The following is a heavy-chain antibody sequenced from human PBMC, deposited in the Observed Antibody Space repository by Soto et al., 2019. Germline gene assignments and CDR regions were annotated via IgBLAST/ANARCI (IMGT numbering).Heavy chain of an antibody. D-gene: IGHD2-2*01. J-gene: IGHJ6*02. CDR2: INPSGGST. Sequence: ASVKVSCKASGYTFTSYYMHWVRHAPGQGLEWMGIINPSGGSTSYAQKFQGRVTMTRDTSTSTVYMELSSLRSEDTAVYYCARVVGSKYGMDVWAQGPTVTVSS. V-gene: IGHV1-46*01. CDR1: GYTFTSYY. CDR3: ARVVGSKYGMDV.